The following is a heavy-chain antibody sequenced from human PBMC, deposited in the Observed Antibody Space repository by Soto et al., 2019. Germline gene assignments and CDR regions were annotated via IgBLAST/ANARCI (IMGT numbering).Heavy chain of an antibody. CDR2: TGLVLGAV. CDR1: GGSFNSFA. CDR3: ARDRVLNNDFWSGHPRLGMDV. J-gene: IGHJ6*02. V-gene: IGHV1-69*11. Sequence: QVQLVQPGAEVKKPGSSMKVSCKVSGGSFNSFAITWVRQAPGQGLEWMGGTGLVLGAVYYARKLQGRITITADESTRTVYMELSSLRSEDTAVYYCARDRVLNNDFWSGHPRLGMDVWGQGTTVTVSS. D-gene: IGHD3-3*01.